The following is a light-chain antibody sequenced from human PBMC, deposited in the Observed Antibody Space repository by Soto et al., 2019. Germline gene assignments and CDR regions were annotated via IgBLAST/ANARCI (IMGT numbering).Light chain of an antibody. CDR2: DVS. Sequence: AIQLTQSPSSLSASVGDKVAITCRASQAISSALAWYQQRPGKAPKLLISDVSSLERGVPSRFSGSGSGTDFILTISSLRPEDFATYFCQQFKNLPFTFGGGTIVEIK. V-gene: IGKV1D-13*01. CDR1: QAISSA. CDR3: QQFKNLPFT. J-gene: IGKJ4*01.